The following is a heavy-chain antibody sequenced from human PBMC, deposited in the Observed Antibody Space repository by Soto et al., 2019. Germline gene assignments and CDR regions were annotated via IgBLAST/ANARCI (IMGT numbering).Heavy chain of an antibody. J-gene: IGHJ6*03. Sequence: QVQLVQSGAEVKKPGASVKVSCKASGYTFTSYAMHWVRQASGQRLEWMGWINAGNGNTKYSQKFQGRVTITRDTSASTAYMELSSLRSEDTAVYYCARGQVVPAAMHNYYYYMDVWGKGTTVTVSS. CDR3: ARGQVVPAAMHNYYYYMDV. V-gene: IGHV1-3*01. D-gene: IGHD2-2*01. CDR1: GYTFTSYA. CDR2: INAGNGNT.